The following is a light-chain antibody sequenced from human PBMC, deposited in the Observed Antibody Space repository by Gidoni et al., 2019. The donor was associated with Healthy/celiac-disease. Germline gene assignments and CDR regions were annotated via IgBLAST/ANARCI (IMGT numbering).Light chain of an antibody. J-gene: IGKJ3*01. CDR2: AAY. CDR1: QGISSY. Sequence: AIRMTQSPSSFSASTGDRVTITCRASQGISSYLAWYQQKPGKAPKLLIYAAYTLQSGVPSRFSGSGSGTDFTLTISCLQSEDFATYYCQQYYSYPFTFGPXTKVDIK. V-gene: IGKV1-8*01. CDR3: QQYYSYPFT.